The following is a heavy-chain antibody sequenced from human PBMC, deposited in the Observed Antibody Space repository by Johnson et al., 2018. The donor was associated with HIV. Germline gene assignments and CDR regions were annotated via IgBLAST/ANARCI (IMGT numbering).Heavy chain of an antibody. CDR3: ARERIGYSSSGDAFDI. CDR2: ISWDGGST. J-gene: IGHJ3*02. CDR1: GFTFDDYT. V-gene: IGHV3-43*01. Sequence: EVQVVESGGVVVQPGGSLRLSCAASGFTFDDYTMHWVRQAPGKGLEWVSLISWDGGSTYYADSVKGRFTISRDNSKNTLYLQMNSLRAEDTAVYYCARERIGYSSSGDAFDIWGQGTMVTVSS. D-gene: IGHD6-13*01.